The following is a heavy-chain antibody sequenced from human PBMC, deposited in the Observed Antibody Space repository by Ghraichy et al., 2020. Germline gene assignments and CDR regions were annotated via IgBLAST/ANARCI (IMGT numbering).Heavy chain of an antibody. J-gene: IGHJ4*02. Sequence: SGPTLVKPTQTLTLTCTFSGFSLSTSGMCVSWIRQPPGKALEWLALVEWDDDKYYSTSLKTRLTTSKDTPKNQVVLTMTNMEPVDTATYYCARSRGGYSYGYAPPDYWGQGILVTVSS. D-gene: IGHD5-18*01. V-gene: IGHV2-70*01. CDR1: GFSLSTSGMC. CDR3: ARSRGGYSYGYAPPDY. CDR2: VEWDDDK.